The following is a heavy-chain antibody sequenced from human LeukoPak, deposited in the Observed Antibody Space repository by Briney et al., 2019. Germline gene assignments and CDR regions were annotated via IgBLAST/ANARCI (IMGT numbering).Heavy chain of an antibody. V-gene: IGHV3-7*03. CDR2: IKEDGSDK. CDR1: EFIFSSYW. J-gene: IGHJ4*02. D-gene: IGHD3-22*01. CDR3: ARDAHYYDSSGYDKFDY. Sequence: GGSLRLSCAASEFIFSSYWMAWVRQAPGKGLEWVANIKEDGSDKNYVDSVKGRFTISRDNAKNSLYLQMNSLRAEDTALYYCARDAHYYDSSGYDKFDYWGQGTLVTVSS.